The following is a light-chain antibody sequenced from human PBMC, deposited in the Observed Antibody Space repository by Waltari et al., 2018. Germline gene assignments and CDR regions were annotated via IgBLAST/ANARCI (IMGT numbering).Light chain of an antibody. CDR2: YVT. Sequence: QSALTQPRSVSGSPGQSVAISCTGTSSDVGGYNYASWYQQHPGNAPKLMIYYVTERPSGVPLRFYGSKSGNTASLTVAGLQAEDEADYYCCSFAAGDAYVFGTGTKVTV. CDR1: SSDVGGYNY. V-gene: IGLV2-11*01. J-gene: IGLJ1*01. CDR3: CSFAAGDAYV.